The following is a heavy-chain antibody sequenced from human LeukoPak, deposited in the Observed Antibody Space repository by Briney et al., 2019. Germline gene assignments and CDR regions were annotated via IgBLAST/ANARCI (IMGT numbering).Heavy chain of an antibody. D-gene: IGHD2-15*01. Sequence: SESLSLTCTASDGTIRSHYRTWIRQAPLKGLEWIADISNSGSTKYNPSLKSRVTISIDTSKSQFSLRLTSVTAADTAVYYCGRDALVGYFSYYYIDVWGKGTTVTVSS. CDR3: GRDALVGYFSYYYIDV. V-gene: IGHV4-59*11. J-gene: IGHJ6*03. CDR2: ISNSGST. CDR1: DGTIRSHY.